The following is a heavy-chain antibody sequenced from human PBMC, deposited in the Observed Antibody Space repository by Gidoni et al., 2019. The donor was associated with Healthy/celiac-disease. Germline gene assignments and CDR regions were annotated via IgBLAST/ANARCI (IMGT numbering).Heavy chain of an antibody. D-gene: IGHD6-19*01. CDR3: ARDMGIAVAGTGGAFDI. Sequence: QVQLVESGGGVVQPGRSLSLSCAASGFTFSSYGMHWVRQAPGKGLEWVAVIWYDGSNKYYADAVKGRFTISRDNSKNTLYLQMNSLRAEDTAVYYCARDMGIAVAGTGGAFDIWGQGTMVTVSS. V-gene: IGHV3-33*01. CDR2: IWYDGSNK. CDR1: GFTFSSYG. J-gene: IGHJ3*02.